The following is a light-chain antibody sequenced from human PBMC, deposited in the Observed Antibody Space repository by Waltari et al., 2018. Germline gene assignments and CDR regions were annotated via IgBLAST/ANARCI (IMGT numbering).Light chain of an antibody. V-gene: IGLV1-44*01. CDR2: TNI. Sequence: QSVLTQPPSASGTPGQRVTISCSGSFSSIGSNAVNWYQQPPGTAPKLLISTNIPRPSVVPYRFSCSKSGTSASLVISGLQSEDEADYYCAACDDSLNGWVFGGGTKLTVL. CDR3: AACDDSLNGWV. CDR1: FSSIGSNA. J-gene: IGLJ3*02.